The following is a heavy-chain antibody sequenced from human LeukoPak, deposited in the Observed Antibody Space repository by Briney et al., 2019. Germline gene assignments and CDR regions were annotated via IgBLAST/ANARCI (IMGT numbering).Heavy chain of an antibody. CDR3: TSAHYDILTGFDY. Sequence: GGSLRLSCTASGFTFGDYAMSWFRQAPGKGLEWVGFISSKAYGGTTEYAASVKGRFTISRDDSKSIAYLQMNSLKTEDTAVYYCTSAHYDILTGFDYWGQGTLVTVSS. D-gene: IGHD3-9*01. J-gene: IGHJ4*02. CDR2: ISSKAYGGTT. V-gene: IGHV3-49*03. CDR1: GFTFGDYA.